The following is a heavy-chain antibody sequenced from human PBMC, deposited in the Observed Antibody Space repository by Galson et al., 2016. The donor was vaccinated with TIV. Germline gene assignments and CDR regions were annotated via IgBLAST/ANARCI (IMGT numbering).Heavy chain of an antibody. CDR3: TGGGGCAYTFDAFDI. D-gene: IGHD2/OR15-2a*01. J-gene: IGHJ3*02. Sequence: SVKVSCKASGYSFTVYRVHWVRQAPGQGLEWMGWIHPQNGGANYAQKFQGRVTLTRDTYISTVYTELRRLKSDDTAVYFCTGGGGCAYTFDAFDIWGQGTMVTVSS. CDR1: GYSFTVYR. V-gene: IGHV1-2*02. CDR2: IHPQNGGA.